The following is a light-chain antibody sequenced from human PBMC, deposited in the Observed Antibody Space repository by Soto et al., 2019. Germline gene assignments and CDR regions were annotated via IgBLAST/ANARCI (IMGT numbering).Light chain of an antibody. V-gene: IGKV1-8*01. CDR1: QGISSY. J-gene: IGKJ2*01. CDR3: QQFYSYPYT. Sequence: AIRMTQSPSSLSASTGDRVTITCRASQGISSYLAWYQQKPGKAPKLLIYAASTLQSGVPSRFSGSGSGTDFTLTISCLPSEDCATYYCQQFYSYPYTFGQGTKLEIK. CDR2: AAS.